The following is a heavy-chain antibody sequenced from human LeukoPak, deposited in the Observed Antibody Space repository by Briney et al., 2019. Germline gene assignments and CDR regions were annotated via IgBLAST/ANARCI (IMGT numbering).Heavy chain of an antibody. CDR2: INRDGSST. CDR3: ARDPSIAAPPDY. D-gene: IGHD6-6*01. J-gene: IGHJ4*02. V-gene: IGHV3-74*01. Sequence: GGSLRLSCAASGVLFSNYWMHWVRQAPGKGLVWVSRINRDGSSTSYADSVKGRFTISRDNAKNTLYLQMNSLRAEDTAVYYCARDPSIAAPPDYWGQGTLVTVSS. CDR1: GVLFSNYW.